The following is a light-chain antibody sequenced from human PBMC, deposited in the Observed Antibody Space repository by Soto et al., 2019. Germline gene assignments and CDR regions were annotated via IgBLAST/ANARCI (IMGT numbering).Light chain of an antibody. CDR3: SSYTARSTWV. Sequence: QSALTQPASVSGSPGQSITISCTGPRSDVGGYNYVCWYQQHPGTSPKLMIDGVSNRPSGVSNRFSGSKSGNTASLNNSGLQAEDEGDYYCSSYTARSTWVFGGGTKVTVL. V-gene: IGLV2-14*01. CDR1: RSDVGGYNY. CDR2: GVS. J-gene: IGLJ3*02.